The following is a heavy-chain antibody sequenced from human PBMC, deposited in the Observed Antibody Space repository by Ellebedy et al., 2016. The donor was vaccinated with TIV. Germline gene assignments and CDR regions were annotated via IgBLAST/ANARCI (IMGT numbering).Heavy chain of an antibody. J-gene: IGHJ3*02. V-gene: IGHV3-11*01. CDR2: IGCTSSVI. CDR1: GFIFSDYY. Sequence: GESLKISCAASGFIFSDYYMNWIRQAPGKGLEWVSYIGCTSSVIFHADSVKGRFTISRDNAKSSLYLQMDSLRAEDTAVYYCARHKARAVVAFDIWGQGTMVTVSS. D-gene: IGHD6-19*01. CDR3: ARHKARAVVAFDI.